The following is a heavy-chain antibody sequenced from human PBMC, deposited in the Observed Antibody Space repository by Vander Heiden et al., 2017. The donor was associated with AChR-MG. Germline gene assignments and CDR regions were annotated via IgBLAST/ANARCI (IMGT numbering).Heavy chain of an antibody. CDR3: ARGPTLYYDGSGSPRDGDY. D-gene: IGHD3-22*01. CDR2: INPSRGST. J-gene: IGHJ4*02. CDR1: GYSFTSYH. Sequence: QVQLVQSGAEVKKPGASVKVSCKASGYSFTSYHIHWGRQAPGQGLEWMGIINPSRGSTTYAQKFQGRVTMTRDTSTSTVYMELSSLRSEDTAVYYCARGPTLYYDGSGSPRDGDYWGQGTLVTVSS. V-gene: IGHV1-46*01.